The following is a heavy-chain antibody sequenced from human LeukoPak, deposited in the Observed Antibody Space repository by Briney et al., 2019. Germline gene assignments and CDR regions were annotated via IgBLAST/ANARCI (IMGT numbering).Heavy chain of an antibody. CDR2: IRYDGSDK. D-gene: IGHD2-2*01. CDR1: GFTFSNYD. CDR3: ARGAAMDY. V-gene: IGHV3-30*02. J-gene: IGHJ4*02. Sequence: GGSLRLSCVASGFTFSNYDMHWVRRAPGKGLEWVTFIRYDGSDKYYVDSVKGRFAISRDISKNTLYLQMNSLRAEDTAVYYCARGAAMDYWGQGTLVTVSS.